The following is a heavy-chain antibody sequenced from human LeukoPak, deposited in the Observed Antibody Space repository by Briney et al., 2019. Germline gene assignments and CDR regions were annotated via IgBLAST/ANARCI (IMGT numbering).Heavy chain of an antibody. CDR2: INHSGST. J-gene: IGHJ4*02. CDR1: GGSFSGYY. Sequence: PSETLSLTCAVYGGSFSGYYWSWIRQPPGKGLEWIGEINHSGSTNYNPSLKSRVTISVDTSKNQFSLKLSSVTAADTAVYYCAREARYSSSWYRGYFDYWGQGTLVTVSS. V-gene: IGHV4-34*01. CDR3: AREARYSSSWYRGYFDY. D-gene: IGHD6-13*01.